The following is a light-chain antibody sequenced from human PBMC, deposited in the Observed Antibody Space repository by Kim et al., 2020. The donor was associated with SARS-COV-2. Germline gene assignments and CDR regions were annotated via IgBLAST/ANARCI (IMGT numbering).Light chain of an antibody. J-gene: IGLJ1*01. CDR1: SSDVGGYNY. CDR3: SSYRSSSTFV. Sequence: GQSITSSCTGTSSDVGGYNYVSWYQQDPGKAPKLMIYDVNKRPSGVSNRFSGSKSGNTAPLTISGLQAEDEADYYCSSYRSSSTFVFGTGIKVTVL. CDR2: DVN. V-gene: IGLV2-14*04.